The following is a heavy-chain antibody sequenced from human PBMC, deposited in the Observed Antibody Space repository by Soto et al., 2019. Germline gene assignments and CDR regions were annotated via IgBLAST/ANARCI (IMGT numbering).Heavy chain of an antibody. V-gene: IGHV3-11*01. Sequence: GGSLRLSCAASGFTFSDYYMSWIRQAPGKGLEWVSYISSSGSTIYYADSVKSRFTISRDNAKNSLYLQMNSLRAEDTAVYYCARDYYYYYYMDVWGKGTTVTVSS. CDR3: ARDYYYYYYMDV. J-gene: IGHJ6*03. CDR2: ISSSGSTI. CDR1: GFTFSDYY.